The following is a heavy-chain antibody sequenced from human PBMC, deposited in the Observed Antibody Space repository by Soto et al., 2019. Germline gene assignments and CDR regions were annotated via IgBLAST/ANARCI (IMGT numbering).Heavy chain of an antibody. J-gene: IGHJ6*02. V-gene: IGHV4-59*01. CDR3: ARDRAAASGHEGYYGMDV. CDR2: IYDSGST. D-gene: IGHD6-13*01. Sequence: SESLAGTCTVSVCSINIYCWRGMRRAAVEGLEWLGCIYDSGSTNYNPSLKSRVTISVDTSKNEFSLRLNSVTAADTAVYYRARDRAAASGHEGYYGMDVWGQGTTVTVSS. CDR1: VCSINIYC.